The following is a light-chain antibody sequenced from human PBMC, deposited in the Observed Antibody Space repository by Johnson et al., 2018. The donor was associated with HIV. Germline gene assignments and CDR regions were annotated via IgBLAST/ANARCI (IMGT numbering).Light chain of an antibody. J-gene: IGLJ1*01. CDR3: GTWDSSLSAYV. Sequence: QPVLTQPPSVSAAPGQRVNISCSGNISNIESYFVSWYQQLPGAAPTLLIYEDYKRPSGIPDRFSGSKSGTSATLGITGLQTGDEADYYCGTWDSSLSAYVFGTGTKVTVL. V-gene: IGLV1-51*02. CDR2: EDY. CDR1: ISNIESYF.